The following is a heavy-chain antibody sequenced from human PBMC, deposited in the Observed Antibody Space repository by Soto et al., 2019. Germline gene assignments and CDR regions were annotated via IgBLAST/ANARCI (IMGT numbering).Heavy chain of an antibody. D-gene: IGHD3-3*01. CDR1: GYTFTSYN. CDR2: MNPNSGNT. J-gene: IGHJ6*02. Sequence: ASVKVYCKASGYTFTSYNINWVRQATGQGLEWMGWMNPNSGNTGYAQKFQGRVTMTRNTSISTAYMGLSSLRSEDTAVYYCAMRNYDFWSGYSGRTHDYYYYGMDVWGQGTTVTVSS. V-gene: IGHV1-8*01. CDR3: AMRNYDFWSGYSGRTHDYYYYGMDV.